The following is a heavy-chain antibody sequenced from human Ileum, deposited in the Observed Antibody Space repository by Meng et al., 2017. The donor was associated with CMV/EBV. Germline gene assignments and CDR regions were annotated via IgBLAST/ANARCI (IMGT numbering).Heavy chain of an antibody. Sequence: FSGYYIHWLQQAPEQSLEWMGWINLNSGGTNYAQKFQGRVAMTRVTSITTAYMELSSLRSDDTAVYYCARDPGYCSSNTCPGVFDYWGQGTLVTVSS. CDR3: ARDPGYCSSNTCPGVFDY. CDR1: FSGYY. CDR2: INLNSGGT. J-gene: IGHJ4*02. D-gene: IGHD2-2*01. V-gene: IGHV1-2*02.